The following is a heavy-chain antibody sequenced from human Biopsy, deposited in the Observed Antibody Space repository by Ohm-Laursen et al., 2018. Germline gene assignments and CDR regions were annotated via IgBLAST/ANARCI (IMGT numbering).Heavy chain of an antibody. D-gene: IGHD3-16*01. CDR1: GFTFSDYC. CDR3: ARSVGIMAAPIDY. J-gene: IGHJ4*02. Sequence: GSLRLSCTASGFTFSDYCMSWVRQAPGKGLEWVAMIKQDGSEDYYVDSVKGRFTISRDNAKNSLYLQMNSLRVEDTAVYYCARSVGIMAAPIDYWGQGTLVTVSS. V-gene: IGHV3-7*03. CDR2: IKQDGSED.